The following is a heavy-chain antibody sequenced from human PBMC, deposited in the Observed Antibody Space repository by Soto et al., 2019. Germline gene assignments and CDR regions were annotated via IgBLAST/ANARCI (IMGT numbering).Heavy chain of an antibody. V-gene: IGHV3-30*03. CDR1: GFTFSRYG. CDR2: ISYDGSNK. Sequence: GGALRLSCASSGFTFSRYGIHWVRHAPGKGLEWLAVISYDGSNKHYADSVKGRFTVSRDNSKNTLYLQMNSLRAEDTAVYFCARYSGKYQGPIDYWGQGTLVTVSS. CDR3: ARYSGKYQGPIDY. D-gene: IGHD1-26*01. J-gene: IGHJ4*02.